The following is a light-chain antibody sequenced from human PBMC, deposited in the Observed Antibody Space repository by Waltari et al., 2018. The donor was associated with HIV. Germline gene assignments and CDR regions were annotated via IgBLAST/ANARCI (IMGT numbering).Light chain of an antibody. J-gene: IGKJ4*01. CDR3: QQFNGYPLT. CDR2: TAS. Sequence: DIQLNQSPSFLSVSVGDRVTITCRASQGVSRYLAWYQQKAGKAPKVLIYTASTLQSGVPSMFSGSGTGTEFTLTISSLQPEDFATYYCQQFNGYPLTFGGGTKVEIK. V-gene: IGKV1-9*01. CDR1: QGVSRY.